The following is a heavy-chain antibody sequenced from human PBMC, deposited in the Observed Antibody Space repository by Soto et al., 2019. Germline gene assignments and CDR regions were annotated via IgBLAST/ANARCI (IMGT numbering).Heavy chain of an antibody. D-gene: IGHD3-10*01. V-gene: IGHV5-51*01. Sequence: PGESLKISCKGSGYSFTSYWIGWVRQMPGKGLEWMGIIYPGDSDTRYSPSFQGQVTISADKSISTAYLQWSSLKASDTAMYYWASSWVRGFFTFLHWGQGTWVPASS. CDR2: IYPGDSDT. J-gene: IGHJ4*02. CDR1: GYSFTSYW. CDR3: ASSWVRGFFTFLH.